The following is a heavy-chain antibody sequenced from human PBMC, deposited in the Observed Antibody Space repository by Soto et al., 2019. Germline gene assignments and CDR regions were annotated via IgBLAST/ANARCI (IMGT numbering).Heavy chain of an antibody. D-gene: IGHD3-22*01. V-gene: IGHV1-8*01. J-gene: IGHJ4*02. CDR3: ARRYDSSGSSNY. CDR1: GYTFTSYD. CDR2: MNPNSGNT. Sequence: QVQLVQSGAEVKKPGASVKVSCKASGYTFTSYDINWVRQATGQGLEWMGWMNPNSGNTGYAQKFQGRVNMTRNTSISTAYMELSSLRSEDTAVYYCARRYDSSGSSNYWGQGTLVTVSS.